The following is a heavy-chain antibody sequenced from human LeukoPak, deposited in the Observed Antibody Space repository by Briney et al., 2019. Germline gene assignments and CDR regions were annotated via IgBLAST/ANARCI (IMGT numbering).Heavy chain of an antibody. V-gene: IGHV3-23*01. J-gene: IGHJ6*02. Sequence: GGSLRLSCAASGFTFSSYAMSWVRQAPGKGLEWVSAVTASADNTYYADSVKGRFTISRDNSENTLYLQVNSLRAEDTAVYYCAKGDYYGSGSTFKNGMDVWGQGTTVTVSS. CDR3: AKGDYYGSGSTFKNGMDV. D-gene: IGHD3-10*01. CDR2: VTASADNT. CDR1: GFTFSSYA.